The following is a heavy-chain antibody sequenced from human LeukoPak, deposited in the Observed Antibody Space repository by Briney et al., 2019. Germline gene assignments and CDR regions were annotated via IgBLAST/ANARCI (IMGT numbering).Heavy chain of an antibody. V-gene: IGHV1-8*01. D-gene: IGHD6-13*01. CDR1: GYTFTSYD. Sequence: ASVKVSCTASGYTFTSYDINWVRQAPGQGLEWTGWMNPNSGNTGYAQKFQGRVTMTRNTSISTAYMELSSLRSEDTAVYYCARGRGYSSSWYGYWGQGTLVTVSS. CDR2: MNPNSGNT. CDR3: ARGRGYSSSWYGY. J-gene: IGHJ4*02.